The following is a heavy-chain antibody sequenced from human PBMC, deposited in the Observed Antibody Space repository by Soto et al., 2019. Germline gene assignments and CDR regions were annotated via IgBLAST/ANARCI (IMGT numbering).Heavy chain of an antibody. D-gene: IGHD4-17*01. V-gene: IGHV4-61*01. Sequence: SETLSLTCSVSGGSVSSGNYYWSWIRQPPGKGLEWIGYIYYTGSTNYNPSLKSRVTISVDTSKNQFSLTLSSVTAAATAVYYCARHPTVTEYYFDYWGQGTLVTVSS. CDR2: IYYTGST. CDR1: GGSVSSGNYY. J-gene: IGHJ4*02. CDR3: ARHPTVTEYYFDY.